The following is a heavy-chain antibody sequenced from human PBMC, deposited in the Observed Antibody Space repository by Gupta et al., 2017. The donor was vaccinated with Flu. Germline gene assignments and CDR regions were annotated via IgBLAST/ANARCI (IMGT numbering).Heavy chain of an antibody. Sequence: EVQLVESGGGLVQPGGFLRLSCAGAGFSFSSYEMNWVRLAPGKGLEWVSLISSSGVTYYTDSVKGRFTISRDNAKNSVYLQMNSLRAEDTGYYYCAKGHWDSWGQGTLVTVSS. CDR2: ISSSGVT. CDR3: AKGHWDS. V-gene: IGHV3-48*03. CDR1: GFSFSSYE. J-gene: IGHJ5*01.